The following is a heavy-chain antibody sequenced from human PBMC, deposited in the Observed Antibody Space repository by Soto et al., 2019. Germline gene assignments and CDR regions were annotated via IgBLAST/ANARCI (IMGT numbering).Heavy chain of an antibody. V-gene: IGHV2-70*01. CDR3: ARIVNSGYDYYYGMDV. CDR1: GFSLSTSGMC. J-gene: IGHJ6*02. CDR2: IDWDDDK. Sequence: GSGATLVNPTQTLTLTCTFSGFSLSTSGMCVSWIRQPPGKALEWLALIDWDDDKYYSTSLKTRLTISKDTSKNQVVLTMTNMDPVDTATYYCARIVNSGYDYYYGMDVWGQGTRSPSP. D-gene: IGHD5-12*01.